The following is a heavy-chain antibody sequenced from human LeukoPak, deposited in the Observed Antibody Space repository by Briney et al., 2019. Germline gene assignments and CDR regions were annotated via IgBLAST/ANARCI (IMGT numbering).Heavy chain of an antibody. Sequence: GGSLRLSCAASGFTFSSYAMSWVRQAPGKGLEWVSAISGSSGSTYYADSVKGRFTISRDNSKNTLYLQMNSPRAEDTAVYYCAKVRDYYDSSGYYYDYWGQGTLVTVSS. CDR2: ISGSSGST. J-gene: IGHJ4*02. CDR3: AKVRDYYDSSGYYYDY. CDR1: GFTFSSYA. V-gene: IGHV3-23*01. D-gene: IGHD3-22*01.